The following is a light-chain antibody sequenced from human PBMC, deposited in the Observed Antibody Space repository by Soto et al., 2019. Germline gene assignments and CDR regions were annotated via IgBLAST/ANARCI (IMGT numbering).Light chain of an antibody. V-gene: IGKV3-20*01. CDR3: QQYGSSPRT. J-gene: IGKJ1*01. CDR2: GAS. Sequence: ERVWTQSPGTLSLSPGERATLFCRASPSVSGSNLAWYQQKPGQAPRLLIYGASSRATGIPDRFSGSGSGTDFTLTISRLEPEDFAVYYCQQYGSSPRTFGQGTKVDIK. CDR1: PSVSGSN.